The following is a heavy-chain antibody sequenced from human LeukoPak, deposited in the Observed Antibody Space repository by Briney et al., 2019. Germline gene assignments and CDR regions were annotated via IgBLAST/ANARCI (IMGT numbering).Heavy chain of an antibody. D-gene: IGHD6-6*01. Sequence: PGRSLRLSCAASGFTFSSYGMHWVRQAPGKGLEWVAVISYDGSNKYYADSVKGRFTISRDNSKNTLYLQMNSLRAEDTAVYYCAKELHSMKYSSSRDSMAYWGQGTLVTVSS. J-gene: IGHJ4*02. CDR1: GFTFSSYG. CDR3: AKELHSMKYSSSRDSMAY. V-gene: IGHV3-30*18. CDR2: ISYDGSNK.